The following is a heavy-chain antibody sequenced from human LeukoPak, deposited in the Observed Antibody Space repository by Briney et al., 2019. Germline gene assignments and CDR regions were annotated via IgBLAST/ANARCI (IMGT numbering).Heavy chain of an antibody. V-gene: IGHV3-7*05. CDR2: IKEDGSEK. CDR3: ARDTGIVVVGYYFDY. CDR1: GFTFSSYW. D-gene: IGHD2-15*01. Sequence: GGSLRLSCAASGFTFSSYWMSWVRQAPGKGREWVANIKEDGSEKYYVDSVKGRFTISRDNAKNSLYLQMNSLRAEDTAVYYCARDTGIVVVGYYFDYWGQGTLVTVSS. J-gene: IGHJ4*02.